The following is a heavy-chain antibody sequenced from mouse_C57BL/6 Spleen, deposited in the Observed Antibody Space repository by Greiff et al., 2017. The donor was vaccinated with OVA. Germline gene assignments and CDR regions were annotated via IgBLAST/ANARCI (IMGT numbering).Heavy chain of an antibody. J-gene: IGHJ2*01. CDR3: ARGPYDYPFDY. Sequence: VQLQESGPELVKPGASVKISCKASGYAFSSSWMNWVKQRPGKGLEWIGRIYPGDGDTNYNGKFKGKATLTADKSSSTAYMQLSSLTSEDSAVYFCARGPYDYPFDYWGQGTTLTVSS. CDR2: IYPGDGDT. CDR1: GYAFSSSW. V-gene: IGHV1-82*01. D-gene: IGHD2-4*01.